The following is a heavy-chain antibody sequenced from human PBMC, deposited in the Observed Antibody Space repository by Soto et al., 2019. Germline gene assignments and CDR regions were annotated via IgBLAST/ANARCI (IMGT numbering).Heavy chain of an antibody. CDR1: GFTVSSNY. Sequence: PGGSLRLSCAASGFTVSSNYMSWVRQAPGKGLEWVSVIYSGGSTYYADSVKGRFTISRDNSKNTLYLQMNSLRAEDTAVYYCAREGSFIAAAGEDAFDIWGQGTMVTVSS. J-gene: IGHJ3*02. D-gene: IGHD6-13*01. CDR3: AREGSFIAAAGEDAFDI. CDR2: IYSGGST. V-gene: IGHV3-66*01.